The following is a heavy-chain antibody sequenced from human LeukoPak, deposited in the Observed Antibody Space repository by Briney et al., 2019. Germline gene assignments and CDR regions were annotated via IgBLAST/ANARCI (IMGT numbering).Heavy chain of an antibody. CDR2: IGVSGSAR. J-gene: IGHJ4*02. Sequence: GGSLRLSCAAAGFTFSTYEMSWVRQAPGKGLEWLSYIGVSGSARIYADSVKGRFTIPRDNAKNSLFLQMNSLRAEDTAVYYCVSYTGSTYGRIDYWGQGTLVTVSS. CDR3: VSYTGSTYGRIDY. V-gene: IGHV3-48*03. D-gene: IGHD5-18*01. CDR1: GFTFSTYE.